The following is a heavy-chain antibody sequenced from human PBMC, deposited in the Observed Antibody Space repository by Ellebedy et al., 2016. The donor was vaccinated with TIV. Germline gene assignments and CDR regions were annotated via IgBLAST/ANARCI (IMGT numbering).Heavy chain of an antibody. Sequence: PGGSLRLSCAASGFTFSSYGMHWVRQAPGKGLEWVALIWYDGSNKYYADSVKGRFTISRDNYKNTLYLQMNSLRAEDTAVYYCARDKTYYFGSGGGGNYGMDVWGQGTTVTVSS. CDR3: ARDKTYYFGSGGGGNYGMDV. CDR1: GFTFSSYG. J-gene: IGHJ6*02. D-gene: IGHD3-10*01. CDR2: IWYDGSNK. V-gene: IGHV3-33*08.